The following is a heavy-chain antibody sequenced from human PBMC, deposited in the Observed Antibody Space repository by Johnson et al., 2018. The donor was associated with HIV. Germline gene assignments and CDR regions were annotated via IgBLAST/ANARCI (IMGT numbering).Heavy chain of an antibody. CDR1: GFTFSSYA. Sequence: QMQLVESGGGVVQPGRSLRLSCAASGFTFSSYAMHWVRQAPGKGLEWVAVISYDGSNKYYADSVKGRFTISRDNSKNTLYLQMNSLRAEDTAVYYCARQQLWPRNDAFDIWGQGTMVTVSS. D-gene: IGHD5-18*01. J-gene: IGHJ3*02. CDR2: ISYDGSNK. V-gene: IGHV3-30*04. CDR3: ARQQLWPRNDAFDI.